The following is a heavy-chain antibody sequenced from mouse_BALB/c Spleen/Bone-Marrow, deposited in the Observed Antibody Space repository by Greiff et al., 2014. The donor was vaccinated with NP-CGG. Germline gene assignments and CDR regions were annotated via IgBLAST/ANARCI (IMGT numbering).Heavy chain of an antibody. CDR3: ARRDYWYFDV. V-gene: IGHV1-7*01. J-gene: IGHJ1*01. Sequence: VQLQQSGAELAKPGASVKMSCKASGYTFTSYWMHWVKQRPGQGLEWIGYINPSTGYTDYNQKFKDKATLTADKSSSTAYMHLRSLTSKDSAVYSCARRDYWYFDVWGAGTPVTVSS. CDR2: INPSTGYT. CDR1: GYTFTSYW.